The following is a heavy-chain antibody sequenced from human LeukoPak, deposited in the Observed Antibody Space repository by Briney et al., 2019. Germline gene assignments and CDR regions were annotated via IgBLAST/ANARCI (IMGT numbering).Heavy chain of an antibody. V-gene: IGHV5-51*01. CDR1: GYSFTSYW. Sequence: GESLKISFQASGYSFTSYWIGWVRPMPGKGLEWMGIIYPGDSDTKYGPSFQGQVTMSADKSISTAYLQWSSLKASDTAMYYCARHNAAGPLLFDYWGQGTLVTVSS. D-gene: IGHD2-15*01. CDR2: IYPGDSDT. CDR3: ARHNAAGPLLFDY. J-gene: IGHJ4*02.